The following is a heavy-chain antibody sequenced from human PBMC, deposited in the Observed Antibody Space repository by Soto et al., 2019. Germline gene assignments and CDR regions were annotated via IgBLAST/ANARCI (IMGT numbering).Heavy chain of an antibody. V-gene: IGHV3-15*01. CDR2: IKTNSDGGTV. J-gene: IGHJ4*02. Sequence: GGSLRLSSAASGFTFRNAWMSWVRQAPGKGLEWIGRIKTNSDGGTVDYASPVKGRFTISRDDSKSMLYLDLNSLKTEDTGVNFCATVYCATTSCYAPFDYWGKGTLVTVSS. CDR1: GFTFRNAW. CDR3: ATVYCATTSCYAPFDY. D-gene: IGHD2-2*01.